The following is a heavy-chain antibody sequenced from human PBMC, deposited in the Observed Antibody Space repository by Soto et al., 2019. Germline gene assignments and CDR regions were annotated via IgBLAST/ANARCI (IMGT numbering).Heavy chain of an antibody. Sequence: SETLSLPCTVSGGSISSSTYYWGWIRQPPGKGLEWIGSIYYSGNTYYNPSLKSRVTISADTSKNEFSLKLSSVTAADTAVYYCASHRRNPIFDPWGQGTLVTVSS. V-gene: IGHV4-39*01. CDR2: IYYSGNT. CDR3: ASHRRNPIFDP. J-gene: IGHJ5*02. CDR1: GGSISSSTYY.